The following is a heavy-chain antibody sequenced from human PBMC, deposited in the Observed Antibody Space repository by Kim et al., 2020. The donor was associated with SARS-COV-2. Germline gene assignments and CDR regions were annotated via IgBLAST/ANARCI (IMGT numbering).Heavy chain of an antibody. CDR3: ARKATTRRRSDYFEH. CDR2: ISYDGTNK. Sequence: GGSLRLSCAASGFSFSNYAMFWVRQAPGKGLEWVALISYDGTNKDYADSVKGRFTMSRDNSKSTLYLQMNSLRVADTAVYFCARKATTRRRSDYFEHWG. V-gene: IGHV3-30*04. J-gene: IGHJ4*01. CDR1: GFSFSNYA. D-gene: IGHD1-26*01.